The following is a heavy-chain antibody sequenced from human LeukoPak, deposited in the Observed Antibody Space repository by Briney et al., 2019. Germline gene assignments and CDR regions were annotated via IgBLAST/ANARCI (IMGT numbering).Heavy chain of an antibody. V-gene: IGHV4-34*01. J-gene: IGHJ5*02. CDR1: GGSFSGYY. CDR2: INHSGST. CDR3: ARGGVDVAAADHNWFDP. D-gene: IGHD6-13*01. Sequence: SETLSLTCAVYGGSFSGYYWSWIRQPPGKGLEWIGEINHSGSTNYNPSLKSRVTISVDTSKNQFSLKLSSVTAADTAAYYCARGGVDVAAADHNWFDPWGQGTLVTVSS.